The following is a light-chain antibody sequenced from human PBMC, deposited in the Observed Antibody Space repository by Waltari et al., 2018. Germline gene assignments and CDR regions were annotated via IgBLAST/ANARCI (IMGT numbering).Light chain of an antibody. V-gene: IGKV3-20*01. Sequence: EIVLTQSPGTLSLSPGERATLSCRASQSVGRSLAWYQQIPGQAPRLLIYGASSRATGIPDRFSSSCSGTDFSLTLSRLEPEEFAVYFCQHYVRLPATFGQGTKVAI. CDR3: QHYVRLPAT. CDR1: QSVGRS. J-gene: IGKJ1*01. CDR2: GAS.